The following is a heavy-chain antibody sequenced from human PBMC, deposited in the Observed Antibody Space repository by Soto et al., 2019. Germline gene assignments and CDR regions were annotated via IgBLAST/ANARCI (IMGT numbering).Heavy chain of an antibody. Sequence: QLQLQESGPGLVKPSETLSLTCTVSGGSISSSSYYWGWIRQPPGKGLEWIGSIYYSGSTYYNPSLKSRVTISVDTSKNQFSLKLSSVTAADTAVYYCARLSGYDVYNSVLRRASRNWYFDLWGRGTLVTVSS. V-gene: IGHV4-39*01. CDR2: IYYSGST. D-gene: IGHD5-12*01. CDR3: ARLSGYDVYNSVLRRASRNWYFDL. J-gene: IGHJ2*01. CDR1: GGSISSSSYY.